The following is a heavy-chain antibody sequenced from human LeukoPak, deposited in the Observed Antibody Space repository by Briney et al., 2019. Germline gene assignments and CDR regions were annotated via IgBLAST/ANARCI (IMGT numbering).Heavy chain of an antibody. CDR2: IWYDGSNK. CDR3: ARDLDGDYIFDY. CDR1: GFTFSSYC. Sequence: PGGSLRLSCAASGFTFSSYCMHWVRQAPCKGLEWVAVIWYDGSNKYCADSVKGRFTISRDNSKNTLYLQMNSLRAEDTAVYYCARDLDGDYIFDYWGQGTLVTVSS. D-gene: IGHD4-17*01. V-gene: IGHV3-33*01. J-gene: IGHJ4*02.